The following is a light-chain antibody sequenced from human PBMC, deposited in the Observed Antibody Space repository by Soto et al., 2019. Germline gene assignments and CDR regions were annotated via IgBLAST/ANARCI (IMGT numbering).Light chain of an antibody. CDR1: SSDVGGYNY. CDR3: SSYTSSSTLRV. J-gene: IGLJ1*01. V-gene: IGLV2-14*03. CDR2: DVS. Sequence: QSALTQPASVSGFPGQSITISCTGTSSDVGGYNYVSWYQQHPGKAPKLMIYDVSNRPSGVSNRFSGSKPGNTASLTISGLQAEDEADYYCSSYTSSSTLRVFGNGTKVTVL.